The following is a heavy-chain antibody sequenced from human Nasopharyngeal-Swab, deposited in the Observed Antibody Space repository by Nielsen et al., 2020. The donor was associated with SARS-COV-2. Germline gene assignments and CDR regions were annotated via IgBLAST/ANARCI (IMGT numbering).Heavy chain of an antibody. J-gene: IGHJ6*02. CDR2: ISYDGSNK. Sequence: LSLTCAASGFTFSSYGMHWVRQAPGKGLEWVAVISYDGSNKYYADSVKGRFTISRDNSKNTLYLQMNSLRAEDTAVYYCAKDGTYYDFWSGYYTGIDYYYGMDVWGQGTTVTVSS. V-gene: IGHV3-30*18. D-gene: IGHD3-3*01. CDR3: AKDGTYYDFWSGYYTGIDYYYGMDV. CDR1: GFTFSSYG.